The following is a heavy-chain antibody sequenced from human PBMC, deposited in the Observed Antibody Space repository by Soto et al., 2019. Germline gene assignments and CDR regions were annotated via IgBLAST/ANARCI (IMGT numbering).Heavy chain of an antibody. J-gene: IGHJ4*02. V-gene: IGHV4-59*08. Sequence: SETLSLTCSVSSDSISSYYWIWIRQSPGKGLEWIGYTDYSGNTNYNPSLKSRATISGDTSKNQFSLRLSSVTAADTAVYYCARAVGDPLYYLDYWGQGTLVTVSS. CDR2: TDYSGNT. CDR3: ARAVGDPLYYLDY. D-gene: IGHD6-19*01. CDR1: SDSISSYY.